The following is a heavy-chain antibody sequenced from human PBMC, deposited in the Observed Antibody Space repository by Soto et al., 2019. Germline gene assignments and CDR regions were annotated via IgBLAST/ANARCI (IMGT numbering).Heavy chain of an antibody. CDR1: GLTFSSYS. CDR2: ISSSSSNI. V-gene: IGHV3-48*02. Sequence: HGGSRRLSWAAFGLTFSSYSLTWSRKAQGKGREWVSYISSSSSNIYYADSVKGRFTISRDNAKNSLYLQMNSLRDEDTAVYYCARDSMVPGSAERTKTRDAFDIWGQGTMVTVSS. D-gene: IGHD3-10*01. J-gene: IGHJ3*02. CDR3: ARDSMVPGSAERTKTRDAFDI.